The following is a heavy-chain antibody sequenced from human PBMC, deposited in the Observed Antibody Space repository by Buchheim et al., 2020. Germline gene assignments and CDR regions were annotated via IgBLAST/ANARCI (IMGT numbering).Heavy chain of an antibody. V-gene: IGHV3-30-3*01. CDR3: ARVAYYYDSRNDLDV. CDR1: GFTFSSYA. Sequence: QVQLVESGGGVVQPGRSLRLSCAASGFTFSSYAMHWVRQAPGKGLEWVAVISYDGSNKYYADSVKGRFTISRDNSKNTLYLQMNSLRAEDTAVYYCARVAYYYDSRNDLDVWGQGTT. D-gene: IGHD3-22*01. CDR2: ISYDGSNK. J-gene: IGHJ6*02.